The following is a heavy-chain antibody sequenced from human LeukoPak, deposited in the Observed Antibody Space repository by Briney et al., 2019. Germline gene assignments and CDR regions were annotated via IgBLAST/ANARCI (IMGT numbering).Heavy chain of an antibody. CDR3: ASPLLGYCSSTSCFNYYYYGMDV. J-gene: IGHJ6*02. D-gene: IGHD2-2*01. CDR1: GFTFSSYG. Sequence: GRSLRLSCAASGFTFSSYGMHWVRQAPGKGLEWVAVISYDGSNKYYADSVKGRFTISGDNSKNTLYLQMSSLRAEDTAVYYCASPLLGYCSSTSCFNYYYYGMDVWGQGTTVTVSS. V-gene: IGHV3-30*03. CDR2: ISYDGSNK.